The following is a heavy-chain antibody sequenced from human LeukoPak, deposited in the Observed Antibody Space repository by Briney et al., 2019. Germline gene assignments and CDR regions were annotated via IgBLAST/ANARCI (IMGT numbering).Heavy chain of an antibody. CDR3: ARDQYQLRGNYFDY. J-gene: IGHJ4*02. V-gene: IGHV3-33*01. Sequence: GGTLRLSCAASGFTFRCYRMHWVRQAPGKGLERVAVIWYDGSNKHYADSVKGRFTISRDNSKNTLYLQMNSLRAEDTAVYYCARDQYQLRGNYFDYWGQGTLVTVSS. CDR1: GFTFRCYR. D-gene: IGHD2-2*01. CDR2: IWYDGSNK.